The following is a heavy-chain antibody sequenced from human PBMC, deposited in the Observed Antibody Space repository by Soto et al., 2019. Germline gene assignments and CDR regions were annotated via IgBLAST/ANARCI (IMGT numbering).Heavy chain of an antibody. CDR1: GFTFSSYA. V-gene: IGHV3-23*01. CDR3: AKVPQRLVEYYFDY. Sequence: EVQLLESGGGLVQPGGSLRLSCAASGFTFSSYAMSWVRQAPGKGLECVSAIRGSGGSTYDADSVKGRFTISRDNSKNTLYLQMNSLRAEDTAVYYCAKVPQRLVEYYFDYWGQGTLVTVSS. CDR2: IRGSGGST. D-gene: IGHD6-19*01. J-gene: IGHJ4*02.